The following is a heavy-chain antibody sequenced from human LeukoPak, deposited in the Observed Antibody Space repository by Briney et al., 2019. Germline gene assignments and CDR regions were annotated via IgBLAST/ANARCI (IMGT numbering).Heavy chain of an antibody. J-gene: IGHJ4*02. V-gene: IGHV1-46*01. CDR3: ARDQEGFDY. CDR2: IYPRDGST. Sequence: PSASVKVSCKASGYTFTSNYIHWVRQAPGQGLEWMGTIYPRDGSTSYAQKFQGRVTVTRDTSTSTVHMELSGLRSEDTAVYYCARDQEGFDYWGQGTLVTVSS. CDR1: GYTFTSNY.